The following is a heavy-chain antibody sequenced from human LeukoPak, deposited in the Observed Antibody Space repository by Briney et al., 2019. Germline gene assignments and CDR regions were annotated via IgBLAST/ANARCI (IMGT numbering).Heavy chain of an antibody. CDR1: GGSLSSYY. CDR3: ARPVLYSSSWYVGAFDI. J-gene: IGHJ3*02. CDR2: IYYIWST. D-gene: IGHD6-13*01. V-gene: IGHV4-59*01. Sequence: SETLSLTCTVSGGSLSSYYWRWIRHTPGKGLEWVGYIYYIWSTNYNPTLKSRVTISVDTSKNQFSLKLSSVTAADTAVYYCARPVLYSSSWYVGAFDIWGQGTMVTVSS.